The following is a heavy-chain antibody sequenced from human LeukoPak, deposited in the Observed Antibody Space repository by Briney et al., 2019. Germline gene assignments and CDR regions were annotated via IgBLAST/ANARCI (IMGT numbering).Heavy chain of an antibody. D-gene: IGHD6-6*01. Sequence: GGSLRLSCTASGFTFGDYAMSWVRQAPGKGLEWVGFIRSKAYGGTTEYAASVKGRFTISRDDSKSIAYLQMNSLKTEDTAVYYCTREVIAARHPFDPWGQGTLVTVSS. CDR3: TREVIAARHPFDP. V-gene: IGHV3-49*04. CDR2: IRSKAYGGTT. J-gene: IGHJ5*02. CDR1: GFTFGDYA.